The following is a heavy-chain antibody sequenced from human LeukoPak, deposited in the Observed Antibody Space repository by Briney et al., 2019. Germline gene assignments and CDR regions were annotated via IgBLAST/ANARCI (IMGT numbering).Heavy chain of an antibody. CDR2: TYSGGFT. J-gene: IGHJ4*02. CDR1: GFTVSSNY. Sequence: GGSLRLSCAVPGFTVSSNYMTWVRQAPGKGLEWVSLTYSGGFTNYADSVKGRFTISRDNSKNTLYLQMNTLRAEDTAVYYCARSPGNYFDYWGQGTLVTVSS. V-gene: IGHV3-53*01. CDR3: ARSPGNYFDY.